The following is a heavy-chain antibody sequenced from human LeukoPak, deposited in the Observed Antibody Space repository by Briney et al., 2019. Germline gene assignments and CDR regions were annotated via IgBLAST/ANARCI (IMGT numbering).Heavy chain of an antibody. J-gene: IGHJ5*02. CDR3: ARAEAGYCSSTSCHARNRWFDP. V-gene: IGHV1-69*02. D-gene: IGHD2-2*01. CDR2: IIPILGIA. Sequence: SVKVSCKASGGTFSSYTISWVRQAPGQGLEWMGRIIPILGIANYAQKFQGRVTITADKSTGTAYMELSSLRSEDTAVYYCARAEAGYCSSTSCHARNRWFDPWGQGTLVTVSS. CDR1: GGTFSSYT.